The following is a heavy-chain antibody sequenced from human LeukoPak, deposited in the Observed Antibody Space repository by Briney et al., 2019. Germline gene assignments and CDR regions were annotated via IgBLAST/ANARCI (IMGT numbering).Heavy chain of an antibody. V-gene: IGHV4-34*01. CDR3: ARVWSLNRYYYYYYMDV. Sequence: NPSETLSLTCAVYGGSFSGYYWSWIRQPPGKGLEWIGEINHSGSTNYNPSLKSRVTISVDTSKNQFSLKLSSVTAADTAVYYCARVWSLNRYYYYYYMDVWGKGTTVTVSS. J-gene: IGHJ6*03. CDR2: INHSGST. CDR1: GGSFSGYY. D-gene: IGHD1-1*01.